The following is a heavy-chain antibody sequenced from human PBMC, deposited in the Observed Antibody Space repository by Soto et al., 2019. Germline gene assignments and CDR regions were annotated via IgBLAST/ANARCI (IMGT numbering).Heavy chain of an antibody. CDR3: ASEYCGGDCQTAFDI. V-gene: IGHV4-59*01. D-gene: IGHD2-21*02. Sequence: QVQLQESGPGLVKPSETLSLTCTVSGGSISSYYWSWIRQPPGKGLEWIGYIYYSGSTNYNPSLKRRVTISVDTSKNQFSLKLSSVTAADTAVYYCASEYCGGDCQTAFDIWGQGTMVTVSS. CDR1: GGSISSYY. J-gene: IGHJ3*02. CDR2: IYYSGST.